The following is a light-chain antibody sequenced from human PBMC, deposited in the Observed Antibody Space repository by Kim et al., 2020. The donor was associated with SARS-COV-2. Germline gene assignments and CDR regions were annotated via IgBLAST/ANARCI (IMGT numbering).Light chain of an antibody. CDR1: SSDVGDYNY. Sequence: PGQSITISCAGTSSDVGDYNYVSWYQQHPGKAPKLMIYDVSNRPSGVSTRFSGSKSGNTASLTISGLQAEDEADYYCSSYTSSSTVFGGGTQLTVL. J-gene: IGLJ2*01. V-gene: IGLV2-14*03. CDR3: SSYTSSSTV. CDR2: DVS.